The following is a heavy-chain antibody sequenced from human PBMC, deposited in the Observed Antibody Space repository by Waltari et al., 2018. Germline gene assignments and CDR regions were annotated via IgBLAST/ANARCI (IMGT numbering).Heavy chain of an antibody. V-gene: IGHV3-23*01. CDR3: AKEATYCTSASCFEDYFNHGMDV. J-gene: IGHJ6*02. Sequence: EAQLLESGGGLVQPGGSLRLSCAASGFTFSSYAMNWVRQIPGKGLEWVSGISGTGTRTYYADSVKGRFTVSRDLSTNAVSLQLSGLRPEDTAVYYCAKEATYCTSASCFEDYFNHGMDVWGQGTTVTVS. CDR1: GFTFSSYA. CDR2: ISGTGTRT. D-gene: IGHD2-2*01.